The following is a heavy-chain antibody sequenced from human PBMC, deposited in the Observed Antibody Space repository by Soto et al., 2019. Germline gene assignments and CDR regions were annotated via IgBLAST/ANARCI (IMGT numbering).Heavy chain of an antibody. Sequence: EVQLLESGGGLVQPGGSLRLSCAASGFAFKNYAMTWVRQAPGKGLEWVSAISGGGDSTYYSDSVKGRFTISRDNSKNTLFLQMNSLRAEDTALYHCAKDPGWAPAGREFDPWGQGTLVTVSS. J-gene: IGHJ5*02. CDR2: ISGGGDST. CDR3: AKDPGWAPAGREFDP. V-gene: IGHV3-23*01. CDR1: GFAFKNYA.